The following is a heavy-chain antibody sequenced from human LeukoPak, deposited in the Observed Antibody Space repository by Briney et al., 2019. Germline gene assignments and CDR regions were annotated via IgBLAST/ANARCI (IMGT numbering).Heavy chain of an antibody. CDR3: ARDSDIAVAGTSPWFDP. CDR1: GFTFSSYS. J-gene: IGHJ5*02. D-gene: IGHD6-19*01. CDR2: ISSSSSYI. Sequence: TGGSLRLSCAASGFTFSSYSMNWARQAPGKGLEWVSSISSSSSYIYYADSGKGRFTISRHNAKNSLYLQMNSLRAEDTAVYYCARDSDIAVAGTSPWFDPWGQGTLVTVSS. V-gene: IGHV3-21*01.